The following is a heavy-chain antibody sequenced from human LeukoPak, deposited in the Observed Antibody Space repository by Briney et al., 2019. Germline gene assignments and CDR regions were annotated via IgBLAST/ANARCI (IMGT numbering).Heavy chain of an antibody. CDR3: ARSTLIMIRGAVDY. D-gene: IGHD3-10*01. CDR2: INPQRGGT. CDR1: GYTFTDHY. Sequence: ASVKVSCKTSGYTFTDHYIHWIRQTPRRGLEWLGWINPQRGGTDSAQNFQGRLTMTRDTSINTAYKELFSLTSDDTAIYYCARSTLIMIRGAVDYWGQGSLVAVSS. J-gene: IGHJ4*02. V-gene: IGHV1-2*02.